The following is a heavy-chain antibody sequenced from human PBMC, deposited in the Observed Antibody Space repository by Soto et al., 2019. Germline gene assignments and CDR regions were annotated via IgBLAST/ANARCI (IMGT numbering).Heavy chain of an antibody. J-gene: IGHJ1*01. D-gene: IGHD2-2*01. CDR3: AIPEGCSSTSCWGYFQH. V-gene: IGHV1-8*01. CDR2: MNPNSGNT. CDR1: GYTFTSYD. Sequence: GASVKVSCKASGYTFTSYDINWVRQATGQGLEWMGWMNPNSGNTSYAQKFQGRVTMTRNTSMSTAYMELSSLRPEDTAVYYCAIPEGCSSTSCWGYFQHWGQGTRVTVAS.